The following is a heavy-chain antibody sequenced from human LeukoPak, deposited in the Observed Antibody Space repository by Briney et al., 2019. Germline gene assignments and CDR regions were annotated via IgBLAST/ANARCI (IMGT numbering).Heavy chain of an antibody. J-gene: IGHJ3*01. D-gene: IGHD3-10*01. Sequence: SETLSLTCSVSVGAITTYYWSWVRQPPGKGLEWIAFIFYTGTTNYNPSLRSRVTTSLGASRNQFSLRLSSMTSADTAVYYCAGSFSGSGAFDVWGQRTVVTVSS. CDR1: VGAITTYY. V-gene: IGHV4-59*01. CDR3: AGSFSGSGAFDV. CDR2: IFYTGTT.